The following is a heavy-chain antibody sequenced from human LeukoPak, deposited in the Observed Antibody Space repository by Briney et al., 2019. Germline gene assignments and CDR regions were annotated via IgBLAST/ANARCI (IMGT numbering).Heavy chain of an antibody. J-gene: IGHJ4*02. V-gene: IGHV3-23*01. D-gene: IGHD3-9*01. CDR3: AKLFDWLSHFDY. CDR1: GFSVSTNY. CDR2: ISGSGGST. Sequence: PGGSLSLSCAASGFSVSTNYMSWVRQAPGKGLEWVSVISGSGGSTYYADSVKGRFTISRDNSKNTLYPQMNSLRAEDTAVYYCAKLFDWLSHFDYWGQGTLVTVSS.